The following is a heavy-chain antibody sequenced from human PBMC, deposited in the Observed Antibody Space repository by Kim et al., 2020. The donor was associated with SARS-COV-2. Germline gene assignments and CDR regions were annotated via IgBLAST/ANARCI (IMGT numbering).Heavy chain of an antibody. CDR2: ISGGAVNK. J-gene: IGHJ6*02. D-gene: IGHD2-21*01. V-gene: IGHV3-23*01. CDR3: AKMVIMDGYNYFYYYAMDV. Sequence: GGSLRLSCVASGFTVDTYAMSWVRQAPGKGLEWVSVISGGAVNKFYADSVRGRFTISRDNYKNTLYLQMNSLGDEDTALYYCAKMVIMDGYNYFYYYAMDVWGQGTTVTVSS. CDR1: GFTVDTYA.